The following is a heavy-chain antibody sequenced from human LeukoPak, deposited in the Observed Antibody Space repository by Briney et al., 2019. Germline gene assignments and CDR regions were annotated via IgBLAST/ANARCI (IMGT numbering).Heavy chain of an antibody. J-gene: IGHJ3*02. D-gene: IGHD6-6*01. V-gene: IGHV3-21*01. Sequence: GGSLRLSCGASGFTLENYAINWVRQAPGKGLEWVSSISSSSSYIYYADSVKGRFTISRDNAKNSLYLQMNSLRAEDTAVYYCARWGIAARPNAFDIWGQGTMVTVSS. CDR3: ARWGIAARPNAFDI. CDR2: ISSSSSYI. CDR1: GFTLENYA.